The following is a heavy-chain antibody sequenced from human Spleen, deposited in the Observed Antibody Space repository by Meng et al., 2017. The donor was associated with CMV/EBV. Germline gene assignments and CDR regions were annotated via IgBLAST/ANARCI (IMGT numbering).Heavy chain of an antibody. V-gene: IGHV4-61*01. Sequence: SETLSLTCTVSGGSVSSGSYYWSWIRQPPGKGLEWIGYIYYSGSTNYNPALKSRVTISVDTSKNQFSLKLSSVSAADTAVYYFARERGGSYSPFDYWGQGTLVTVSS. CDR2: IYYSGST. CDR3: ARERGGSYSPFDY. D-gene: IGHD1-26*01. CDR1: GGSVSSGSYY. J-gene: IGHJ4*02.